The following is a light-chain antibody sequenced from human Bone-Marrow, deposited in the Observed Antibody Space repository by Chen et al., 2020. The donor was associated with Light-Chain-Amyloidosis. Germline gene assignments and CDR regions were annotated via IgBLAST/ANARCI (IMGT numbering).Light chain of an antibody. Sequence: QSVLTQPPSASGTPGQKVTISCSGSSSNVGSNYVFWYKQLPGTAPTVVMYRNNQRPSGVPDRFSASKSGTSASLAISRIRSEDEADYYCAAWDDSLNVYVFGTGTKVTVL. CDR3: AAWDDSLNVYV. CDR2: RNN. V-gene: IGLV1-47*01. J-gene: IGLJ1*01. CDR1: SSNVGSNY.